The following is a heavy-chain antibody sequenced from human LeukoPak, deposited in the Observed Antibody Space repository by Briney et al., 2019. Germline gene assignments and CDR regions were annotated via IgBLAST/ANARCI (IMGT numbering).Heavy chain of an antibody. CDR2: IRYDGSNQ. Sequence: GGSLRLSCAASGFTFSSYGMHWVRQAPGKGLEWVAFIRYDGSNQYYADSVKGRFTISRDNSKNTLYLQMNSLRAEDTAVYYCAKTYYDSSGDAFDIWGQGTMVTVSS. CDR1: GFTFSSYG. V-gene: IGHV3-30*02. CDR3: AKTYYDSSGDAFDI. D-gene: IGHD3-22*01. J-gene: IGHJ3*02.